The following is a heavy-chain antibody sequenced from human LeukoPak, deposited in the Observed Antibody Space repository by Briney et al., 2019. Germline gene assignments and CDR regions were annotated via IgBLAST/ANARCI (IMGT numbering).Heavy chain of an antibody. CDR2: ISYDGSNK. Sequence: GGSLRLSCAASGFTFSSYAMHWVRQAPDKGLEWVAVISYDGSNKYYADSVKGRFTISRDNSKNTLYLQMNSLRAEDTAVYYCARNRPRGYSYGPFDYWGQGTLVTVSS. CDR1: GFTFSSYA. V-gene: IGHV3-30-3*01. D-gene: IGHD5-18*01. J-gene: IGHJ4*02. CDR3: ARNRPRGYSYGPFDY.